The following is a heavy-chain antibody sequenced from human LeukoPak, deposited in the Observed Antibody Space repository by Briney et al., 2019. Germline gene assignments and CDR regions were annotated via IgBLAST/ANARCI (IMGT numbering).Heavy chain of an antibody. CDR3: AISPGSSGLFDP. V-gene: IGHV1-69*13. D-gene: IGHD6-19*01. CDR2: IIPIFGTA. CDR1: GGTFSSYA. J-gene: IGHJ5*02. Sequence: SVKVSCKASGGTFSSYAISWVRQAPGQGLEWMGGIIPIFGTANYAQKFQGRVTITAVESTSTAYMELSSLRSEDTAVYYCAISPGSSGLFDPWGQGTLVTVSS.